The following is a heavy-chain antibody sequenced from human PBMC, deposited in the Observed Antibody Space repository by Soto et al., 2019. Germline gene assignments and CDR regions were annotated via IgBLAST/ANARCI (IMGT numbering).Heavy chain of an antibody. V-gene: IGHV3-30*18. Sequence: QVQLVESGGGVVQPGRSLRLSCAASGFTFSSYGMHWVRQAPGKGLEGVAVISYEGSNKYYADSVKGGFTISRDNSNNTLYLQMNSLRAEDTAVYYCAKDQGQQLVMYYYGIDVWGQGTTVTVSS. D-gene: IGHD6-13*01. CDR2: ISYEGSNK. J-gene: IGHJ6*02. CDR1: GFTFSSYG. CDR3: AKDQGQQLVMYYYGIDV.